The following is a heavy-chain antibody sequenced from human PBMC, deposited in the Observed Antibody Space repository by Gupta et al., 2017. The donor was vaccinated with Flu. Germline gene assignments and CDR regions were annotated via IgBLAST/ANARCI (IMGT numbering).Heavy chain of an antibody. Sequence: QVQLQESGPGLVKPSETLSLTCAVSGYSISSGSYWGWIRQPPGKGLEWIVNIYHGGNTYYNPSLKSRVTISIDTSRDQFSLKLTSVTAADTAMYYCARGPVAVRGVIPRRFDYWGQGTLVTVSS. CDR2: IYHGGNT. V-gene: IGHV4-38-2*01. CDR1: GYSISSGSY. D-gene: IGHD3-10*01. CDR3: ARGPVAVRGVIPRRFDY. J-gene: IGHJ4*02.